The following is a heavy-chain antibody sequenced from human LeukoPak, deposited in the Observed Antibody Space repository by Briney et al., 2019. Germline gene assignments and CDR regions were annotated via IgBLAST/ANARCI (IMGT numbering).Heavy chain of an antibody. J-gene: IGHJ4*02. Sequence: SETLSLTCTVSGGSISSSSYYWGWIRQPPGKGLEWIGSIYYSGSTYYNPSLKSRVTISVDTSKNQFSLKLSSVTAAGTAVYYCASGRGRMANFDYWGQGTLVTVSS. D-gene: IGHD5-24*01. CDR3: ASGRGRMANFDY. CDR1: GGSISSSSYY. CDR2: IYYSGST. V-gene: IGHV4-39*07.